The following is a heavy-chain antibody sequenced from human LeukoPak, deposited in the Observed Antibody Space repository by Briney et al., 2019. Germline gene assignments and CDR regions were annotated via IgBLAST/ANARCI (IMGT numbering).Heavy chain of an antibody. J-gene: IGHJ4*02. V-gene: IGHV1-18*01. CDR1: GYTFSSYG. D-gene: IGHD2-15*01. Sequence: GASVKVSFKASGYTFSSYGISRGRQAPGQGLGWMGWVSAYNGNTNYAQKLQGRVTMTTDTSTSTAYMELRSLRSDDTAVYYCARGTCSGGSCYWAPGYWGQGTLVTVSS. CDR3: ARGTCSGGSCYWAPGY. CDR2: VSAYNGNT.